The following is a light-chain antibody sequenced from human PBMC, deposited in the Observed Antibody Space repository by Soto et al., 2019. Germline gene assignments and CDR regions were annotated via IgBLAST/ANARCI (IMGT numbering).Light chain of an antibody. CDR3: QTWDTGIVV. V-gene: IGLV4-69*01. CDR2: LNNDGSH. J-gene: IGLJ2*01. CDR1: SGHSPYA. Sequence: QLVLTQSPSASASLGASVKLTCTLSSGHSPYAIAWHQQQPEKGPRYLMKLNNDGSHTKGDGIPDRFSGSSSGAERYLTISSLQSEDEADYYCQTWDTGIVVFGGGTKLTVL.